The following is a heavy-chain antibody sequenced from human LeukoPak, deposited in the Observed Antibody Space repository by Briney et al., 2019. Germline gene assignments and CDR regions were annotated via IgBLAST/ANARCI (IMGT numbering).Heavy chain of an antibody. Sequence: SETLSLTCTVSGGSISSYYWSWIRQPAGKGLEWIGRIYTSGSNNYNPSLKRGVTISVDTSKNQFSLKLSSVTAADTAVYYRARDGGTAVGATYFDYWGQGTLVTVSS. CDR1: GGSISSYY. CDR3: ARDGGTAVGATYFDY. V-gene: IGHV4-4*07. J-gene: IGHJ4*02. D-gene: IGHD1-26*01. CDR2: IYTSGSN.